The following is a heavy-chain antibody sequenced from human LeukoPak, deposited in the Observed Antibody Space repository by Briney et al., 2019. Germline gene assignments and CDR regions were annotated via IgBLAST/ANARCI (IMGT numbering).Heavy chain of an antibody. CDR3: ARHGLKLVGASTIYFDN. J-gene: IGHJ4*02. CDR2: IYSGGST. D-gene: IGHD1-26*01. Sequence: SETLSHTRTVSGGSFTNNYWSWIRQPPGKGLEWIGYIYSGGSTDYNPSLQSRVTISLDTSKNQFSLKLNSVTAADTAVYYCARHGLKLVGASTIYFDNWGQGILVTVSS. CDR1: GGSFTNNY. V-gene: IGHV4-4*09.